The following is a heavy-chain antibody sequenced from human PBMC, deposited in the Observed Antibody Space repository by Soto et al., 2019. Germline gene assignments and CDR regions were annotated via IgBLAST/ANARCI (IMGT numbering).Heavy chain of an antibody. J-gene: IGHJ4*02. V-gene: IGHV2-5*02. CDR2: IHWDDDK. CDR1: GFSLSTSGVG. Sequence: PTLVNPTQTLTLTCTFSGFSLSTSGVGVGWIRQPPGKALEWLALIHWDDDKRYSPSLKSRLTITKDTSKNHVVLTLTNMDPVDTGTYYCAHKEGLDSYCYSSSCYTGYFDYWGQGTPVTVSS. D-gene: IGHD2-2*02. CDR3: AHKEGLDSYCYSSSCYTGYFDY.